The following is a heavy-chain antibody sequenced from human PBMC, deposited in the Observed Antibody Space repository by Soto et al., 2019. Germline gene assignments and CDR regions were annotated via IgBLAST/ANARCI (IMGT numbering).Heavy chain of an antibody. Sequence: QVQLQESGPGLVKPSQTLSLTCTVSGGSISSGGYYWSWIRQHPGKGLEWIGHIYNSGSTYYNPSLESRVIISVVTSKKQFSMKLSSVTAADTAVYYCAGYDDYEGGDLWGQGTMVTVSS. D-gene: IGHD4-17*01. V-gene: IGHV4-31*03. CDR1: GGSISSGGYY. CDR3: AGYDDYEGGDL. J-gene: IGHJ3*01. CDR2: IYNSGST.